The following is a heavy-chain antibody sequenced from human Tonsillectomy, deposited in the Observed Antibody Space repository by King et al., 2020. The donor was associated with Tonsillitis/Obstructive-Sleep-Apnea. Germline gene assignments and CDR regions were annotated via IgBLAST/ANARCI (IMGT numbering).Heavy chain of an antibody. CDR3: ARGGNNWMYRSYMDV. V-gene: IGHV3-33*01. Sequence: VQLVESGGGVVQPGRSLRLSCAASGFTFSNYGMQWVRQAPGKGLEWVALIWYDESNKYYADSVKGRFTISRDNSKNTLYLQMNSLRAEDTAVYYCARGGNNWMYRSYMDVWGKGTTVTVSS. CDR2: IWYDESNK. CDR1: GFTFSNYG. D-gene: IGHD1-20*01. J-gene: IGHJ6*03.